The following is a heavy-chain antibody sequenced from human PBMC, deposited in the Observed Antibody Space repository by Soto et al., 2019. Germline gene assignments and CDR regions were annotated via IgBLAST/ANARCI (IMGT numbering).Heavy chain of an antibody. CDR2: ISGSGDIT. J-gene: IGHJ4*02. V-gene: IGHV3-23*01. Sequence: GGSLRLSCAASGFTFSSYAMSWVRQAPGKGLEWVSAISGSGDITYYADSVKGRFTISRDNSKNTLYLQMNSLRAEDTAVYYCATKGYCSSTSCYPIYWGQGTLVTVSS. CDR3: ATKGYCSSTSCYPIY. CDR1: GFTFSSYA. D-gene: IGHD2-2*01.